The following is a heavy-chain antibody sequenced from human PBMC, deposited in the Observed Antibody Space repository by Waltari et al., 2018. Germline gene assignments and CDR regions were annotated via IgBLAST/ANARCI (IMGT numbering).Heavy chain of an antibody. D-gene: IGHD4-17*01. J-gene: IGHJ1*01. Sequence: AARRHAPGEGREWSGNRQYRRSTFYSPAMKGLVTIALDTSMNQVALRLTSVNAADTAVYFCGRVGIGDDGGYFQHWGQGTLVTISS. CDR2: RQYRRST. CDR3: GRVGIGDDGGYFQH. V-gene: IGHV4-39*01.